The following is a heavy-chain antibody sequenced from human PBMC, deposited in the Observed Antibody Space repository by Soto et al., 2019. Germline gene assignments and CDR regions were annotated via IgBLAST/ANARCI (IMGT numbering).Heavy chain of an antibody. CDR1: GSIVSSYA. Sequence: GGSLRLCCAASGSIVSSYAMSWVRQAPGKGLEWVSANSASGSSTYYADSVKGRFTISRDNSKNTLYLQMNSLRAEDTAVYYCAKDRAAAANSGHNWFDPWGQGTLVTVSS. CDR2: NSASGSST. J-gene: IGHJ5*02. CDR3: AKDRAAAANSGHNWFDP. D-gene: IGHD6-13*01. V-gene: IGHV3-23*01.